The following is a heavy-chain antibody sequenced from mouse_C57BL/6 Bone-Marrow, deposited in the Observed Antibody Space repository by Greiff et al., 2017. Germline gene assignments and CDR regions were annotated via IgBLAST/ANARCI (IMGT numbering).Heavy chain of an antibody. Sequence: VQLQQSRAELARPGASVKLSCKASGYTFTSYGISWVKQRTGQGLEWIGEIYPRSGNTYYNEKFKGKATLTADKSSSTAYMELRSLTSEDSAVYFCARAAYWGQGTLVTVSA. V-gene: IGHV1-81*01. CDR2: IYPRSGNT. CDR1: GYTFTSYG. J-gene: IGHJ3*01. CDR3: ARAAY.